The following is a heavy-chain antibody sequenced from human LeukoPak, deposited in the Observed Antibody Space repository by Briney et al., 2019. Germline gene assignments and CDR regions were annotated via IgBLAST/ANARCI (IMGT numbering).Heavy chain of an antibody. Sequence: GGSLRLSCAASGFTFSSYEMNWVRQAPGKGLEWVSYISSGGSTIYYADSVKGRFTISRDNAKNSLYLQMNSLRAEDTAVYYCARYYTAMVTYFDYWGQGTLVTVSS. V-gene: IGHV3-48*03. CDR1: GFTFSSYE. D-gene: IGHD5-18*01. CDR2: ISSGGSTI. CDR3: ARYYTAMVTYFDY. J-gene: IGHJ4*02.